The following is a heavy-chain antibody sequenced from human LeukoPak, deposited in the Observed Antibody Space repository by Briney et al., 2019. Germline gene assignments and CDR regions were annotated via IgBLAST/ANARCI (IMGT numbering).Heavy chain of an antibody. CDR1: GFTFSSYD. Sequence: GGSLRLSCAASGFTFSSYDMHWVRQATGKGLEWVSAIGVAANTFYSGSVKGRFTISRENAKNSLYLLMTSLRAEDTAVYYCARILGGHSDIFTGLPVRYFDYWGQGILVTVFS. V-gene: IGHV3-13*01. D-gene: IGHD3-9*01. J-gene: IGHJ4*02. CDR2: IGVAANT. CDR3: ARILGGHSDIFTGLPVRYFDY.